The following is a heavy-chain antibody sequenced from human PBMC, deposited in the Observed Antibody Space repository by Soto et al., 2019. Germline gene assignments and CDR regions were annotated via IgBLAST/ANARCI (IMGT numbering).Heavy chain of an antibody. V-gene: IGHV4-39*01. D-gene: IGHD2-15*01. CDR2: IYYSGST. Sequence: QLQLQESGPGLVKPSETLSLTCTVSGGSIRSSSYYWGWIRQPPGKGLEWIGSIYYSGSTYYNPSLKGRVTISVFSSKNQFSMKLSSVTDAGIAVYYCSGKRYCSGGSCYYDSWGQGTLVTVSS. J-gene: IGHJ4*02. CDR1: GGSIRSSSYY. CDR3: SGKRYCSGGSCYYDS.